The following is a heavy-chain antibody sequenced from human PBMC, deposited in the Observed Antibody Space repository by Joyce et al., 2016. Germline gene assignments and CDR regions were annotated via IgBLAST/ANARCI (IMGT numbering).Heavy chain of an antibody. J-gene: IGHJ6*02. Sequence: QLVESGGGVVKPGGSLRLSCEASGSTFRSSSLSWFRQAPGTGLEWVAAISGTSYYIFHAETVRGRFTVSRDNAKKTLYLQMNSLRAEDSAVFYCARGGISYYYAMDVWGQGTTVTVSS. CDR2: ISGTSYYI. CDR3: ARGGISYYYAMDV. D-gene: IGHD3-16*01. CDR1: GSTFRSSS. V-gene: IGHV3-21*01.